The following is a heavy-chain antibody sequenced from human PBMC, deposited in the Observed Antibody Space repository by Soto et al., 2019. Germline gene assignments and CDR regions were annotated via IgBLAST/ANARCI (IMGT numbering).Heavy chain of an antibody. CDR1: GYTFTNYQ. CDR3: ARNYQGLS. Sequence: ASVKVSCKTSGYTFTNYQIHWVRQAPGQRLEWMGWINAGNGNTKYSQKFQDRVTITRDTSASTASMELSSLRSEDTAVYYCARNYQGLSWGQGTLVTVSS. V-gene: IGHV1-3*01. J-gene: IGHJ5*02. D-gene: IGHD1-7*01. CDR2: INAGNGNT.